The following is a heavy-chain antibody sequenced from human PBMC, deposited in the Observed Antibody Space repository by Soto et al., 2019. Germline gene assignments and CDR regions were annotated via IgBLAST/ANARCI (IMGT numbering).Heavy chain of an antibody. Sequence: EVQLLESGGGLVQPGGSLRLSWAASGFNCNNYAMSWVRQFRGKGLEWVSGISGSGGNTYDADSVGGRFTISRDNSKNALYLQINGLRAEDTAVYYCAKDRKGSITATGRAFDSWGQGTMVTVSS. D-gene: IGHD6-13*01. CDR2: ISGSGGNT. V-gene: IGHV3-23*01. CDR1: GFNCNNYA. J-gene: IGHJ4*02. CDR3: AKDRKGSITATGRAFDS.